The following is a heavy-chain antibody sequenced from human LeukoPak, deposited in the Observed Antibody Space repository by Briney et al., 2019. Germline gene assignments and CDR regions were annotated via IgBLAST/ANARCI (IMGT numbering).Heavy chain of an antibody. CDR2: ISWNSDSI. CDR3: AKDIYYDSSGLDY. Sequence: PGGSLRLSCAASGFTFDDYAMHWVRQAPGKGLEWVSGISWNSDSIGYADSVKGRFTISRDNAKNSLYLQMNSLRAEDTALYYCAKDIYYDSSGLDYWGQGTLVTVSS. V-gene: IGHV3-9*01. D-gene: IGHD3-22*01. CDR1: GFTFDDYA. J-gene: IGHJ4*02.